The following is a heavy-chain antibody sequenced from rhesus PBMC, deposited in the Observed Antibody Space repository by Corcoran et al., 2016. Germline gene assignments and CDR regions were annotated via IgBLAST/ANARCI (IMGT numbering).Heavy chain of an antibody. CDR3: ARGGVDCSGGVCYVNYGLDS. D-gene: IGHD2-8*01. CDR2: IDSSGSP. CDR1: GGSISSSY. V-gene: IGHV4S11*01. Sequence: QVQLQESGPGLVMPSETLSLTCAVSGGSISSSYWSWIRQAPGKGLEWIGRIDSSGSPSSNPSLKSRVPLSVDTSKNQLSLKLSSVAAADTAVYYCARGGVDCSGGVCYVNYGLDSWGKGVVVTVSS. J-gene: IGHJ6*01.